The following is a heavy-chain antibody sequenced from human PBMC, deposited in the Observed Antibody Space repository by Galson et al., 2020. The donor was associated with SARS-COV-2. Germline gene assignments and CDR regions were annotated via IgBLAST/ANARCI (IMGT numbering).Heavy chain of an antibody. J-gene: IGHJ3*02. D-gene: IGHD3-10*01. CDR2: IYTSGST. CDR1: GGSISSGSYY. Sequence: SETLSLTCTVSGGSISSGSYYWSWIRQPAGKGLEWIGRIYTSGSTNYNPSLKSRVTISVDTSKNQFSLKLSSVTAADTAVYYCASQIWFGGLVYKYACDIGGQGTMVTVSS. V-gene: IGHV4-61*02. CDR3: ASQIWFGGLVYKYACDI.